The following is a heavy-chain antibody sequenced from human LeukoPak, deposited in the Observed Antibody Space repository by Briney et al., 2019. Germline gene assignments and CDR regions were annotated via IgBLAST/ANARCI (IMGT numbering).Heavy chain of an antibody. D-gene: IGHD2-2*01. J-gene: IGHJ4*02. V-gene: IGHV3-21*01. Sequence: GGSLRLSCAASGFTFSSYSMNWVRQAPGKGLERVSSISSSSSNIYYADSVKGRFTISRDNAKNSLYLQMNSLRAEDTAVYYCARGDCSSTSCYPYYFDYWGQGTLVTVSS. CDR2: ISSSSSNI. CDR3: ARGDCSSTSCYPYYFDY. CDR1: GFTFSSYS.